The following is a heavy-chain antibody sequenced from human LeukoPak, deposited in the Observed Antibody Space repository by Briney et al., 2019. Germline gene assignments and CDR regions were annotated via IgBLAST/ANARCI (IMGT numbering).Heavy chain of an antibody. D-gene: IGHD6-13*01. CDR1: GFTFSSYA. CDR3: ARDLRRGDSSSLGY. CDR2: ISYDGSNK. Sequence: GRSLRLSCAASGFTFSSYAMHWVRQAPGKGLEWVAVISYDGSNKYYADSVEGRFTISRDNSKNTLYLQMNSLRAEDTAVYYCARDLRRGDSSSLGYWGQGTLVTVSS. J-gene: IGHJ4*02. V-gene: IGHV3-30-3*01.